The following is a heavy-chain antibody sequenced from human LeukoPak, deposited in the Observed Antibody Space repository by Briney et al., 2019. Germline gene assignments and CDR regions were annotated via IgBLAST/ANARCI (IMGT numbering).Heavy chain of an antibody. CDR2: IKQDGSEK. CDR1: GFTFSSYW. J-gene: IGHJ4*02. CDR3: ASGYSNSWYSADFDY. Sequence: GGSLRLSCAASGFTFSSYWMCWVRQAPGKGLEWVANIKQDGSEKYYVDSVKGRFTISRDNSKNTLYLQMSSLRVEDTAVYYCASGYSNSWYSADFDYWGQGTLVTVSS. D-gene: IGHD6-13*01. V-gene: IGHV3-7*01.